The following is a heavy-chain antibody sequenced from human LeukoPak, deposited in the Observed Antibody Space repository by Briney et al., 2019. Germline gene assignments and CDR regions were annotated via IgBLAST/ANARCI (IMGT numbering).Heavy chain of an antibody. CDR3: AAAPILRGEGGEHYKYGMDV. D-gene: IGHD2-2*02. J-gene: IGHJ6*02. Sequence: SETLSLTCAVSVGSINSGNWWTWVRQSPGKGLEWIGEIHNNGTRNYNPSLKSRVTISADTFKNHFSLIVTSLTAADTAVYYCAAAPILRGEGGEHYKYGMDVWGQGTTVSVSS. V-gene: IGHV4/OR15-8*01. CDR2: IHNNGTR. CDR1: VGSINSGNW.